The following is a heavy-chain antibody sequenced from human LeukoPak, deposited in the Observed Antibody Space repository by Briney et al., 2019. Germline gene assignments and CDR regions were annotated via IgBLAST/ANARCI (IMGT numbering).Heavy chain of an antibody. CDR1: GGXISNTNW. J-gene: IGHJ4*02. Sequence: PSETLSLTCGVSGGXISNTNWWSWVRQPPGQGLEWIGEISLTGLTHYNPSLESRVTVSLDKPKNQLSLNLTSVTAADTAVYYCAREWEIAVAGTVDYWGQGTVVTVSS. D-gene: IGHD6-19*01. CDR3: AREWEIAVAGTVDY. V-gene: IGHV4-4*02. CDR2: ISLTGLT.